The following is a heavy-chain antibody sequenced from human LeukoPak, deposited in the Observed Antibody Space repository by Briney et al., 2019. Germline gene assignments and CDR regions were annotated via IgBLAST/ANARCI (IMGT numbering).Heavy chain of an antibody. CDR1: GFTFSSYW. CDR3: ASVFGGYYYDSSGSGSNFDY. Sequence: GGSLRLSCAASGFTFSSYWMHWVRQAPGKGLVWVSRINSDGSSTSYADSVKGRFTISRDNAKNTLYLQMNSLRAEDTAVYYCASVFGGYYYDSSGSGSNFDYWGQGTLVTVSS. J-gene: IGHJ4*02. CDR2: INSDGSST. V-gene: IGHV3-74*01. D-gene: IGHD3-22*01.